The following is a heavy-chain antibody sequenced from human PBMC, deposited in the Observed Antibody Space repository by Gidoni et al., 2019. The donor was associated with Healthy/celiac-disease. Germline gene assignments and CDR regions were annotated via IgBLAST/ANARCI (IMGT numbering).Heavy chain of an antibody. CDR3: ARDREVVIPFDY. CDR2: IKQDGSEK. D-gene: IGHD3-22*01. J-gene: IGHJ4*02. CDR1: GCTFSSYW. Sequence: EVQLVESGGGLVQPGGSLRLSCAASGCTFSSYWMRWVRQAPGKGLEWVANIKQDGSEKSYVDSVKCRFTISRDNAKNSLYLQMNSLRAEDTAVYYCARDREVVIPFDYWGQGTSWSPSPQ. V-gene: IGHV3-7*01.